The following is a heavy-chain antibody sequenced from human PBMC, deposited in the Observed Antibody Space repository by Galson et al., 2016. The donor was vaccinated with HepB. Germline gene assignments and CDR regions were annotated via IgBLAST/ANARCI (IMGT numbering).Heavy chain of an antibody. CDR1: GFTFITFRNAW. CDR3: TVGSYFYGSASMDP. V-gene: IGHV3-15*01. D-gene: IGHD3-10*01. CDR2: IYSKADGGTI. Sequence: SLRLSCAASGFTFITFRNAWMIWVRQAPGKGLEWVGRIYSKADGGTIDYAAPVKGRFIISRDDSQNTLYLQMNSLRTEDTAIYYCTVGSYFYGSASMDPWGQGTPVTVSS. J-gene: IGHJ5*02.